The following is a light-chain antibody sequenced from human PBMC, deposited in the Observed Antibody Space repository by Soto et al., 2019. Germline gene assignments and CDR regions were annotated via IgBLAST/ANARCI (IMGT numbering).Light chain of an antibody. Sequence: EIVLAQSPGTLSLSQGERATLSCRASQSVTNSFLAWYQQKPGQAPRLLIYGASRRATGIPDRFTGSGSGTDFTLTISSLQSEDFAVYYCHQYNNWPPSFGQGTRLEIK. CDR3: HQYNNWPPS. V-gene: IGKV3-20*01. CDR1: QSVTNSF. CDR2: GAS. J-gene: IGKJ5*01.